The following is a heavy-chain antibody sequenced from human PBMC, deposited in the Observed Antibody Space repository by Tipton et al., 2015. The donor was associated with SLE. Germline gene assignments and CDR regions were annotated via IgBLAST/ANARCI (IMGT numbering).Heavy chain of an antibody. J-gene: IGHJ4*02. D-gene: IGHD2/OR15-2a*01. CDR2: FYHRGTT. CDR3: ARSSSVRTLLWPTFAY. CDR1: GHSISSGFY. Sequence: TLSLTCSVSGHSISSGFYWGWIRQSPGKGLEWIGNFYHRGTTYYNPSLKSRVTISADTSQNHLSLKLTSVTAADTAVYFCARSSSVRTLLWPTFAYWGQGTLVTFSS. V-gene: IGHV4-38-2*01.